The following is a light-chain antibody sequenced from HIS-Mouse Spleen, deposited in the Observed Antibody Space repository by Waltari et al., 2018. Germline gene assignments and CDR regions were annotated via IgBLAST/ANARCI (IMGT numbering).Light chain of an antibody. CDR2: DVS. Sequence: QSALTQPASVSGSPGQSITISCTGTSSDVGGYNYFSWSQQHPGKAPKLMIYDVSNRPSGVSNRFSGSKSGNTASLTISGLQAEDEADYYCSSYTSSSTLVFGGGTKLTVL. V-gene: IGLV2-14*03. CDR3: SSYTSSSTLV. J-gene: IGLJ2*01. CDR1: SSDVGGYNY.